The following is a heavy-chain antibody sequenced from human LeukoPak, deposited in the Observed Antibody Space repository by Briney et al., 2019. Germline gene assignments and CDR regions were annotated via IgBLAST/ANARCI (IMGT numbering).Heavy chain of an antibody. J-gene: IGHJ4*02. CDR2: VYYSGTT. V-gene: IGHV4-39*07. CDR3: ARGTLYSGWSYYFDY. CDR1: GVSISLSYYY. D-gene: IGHD6-19*01. Sequence: PSETLSLTCSVSGVSISLSYYYWGWIRQPPGKALEWIVSVYYSGTTSYNPSLKSRVTISVDMSKNHFSLRLSSVTAADTAMYYCARGTLYSGWSYYFDYWGQGSQVTVSS.